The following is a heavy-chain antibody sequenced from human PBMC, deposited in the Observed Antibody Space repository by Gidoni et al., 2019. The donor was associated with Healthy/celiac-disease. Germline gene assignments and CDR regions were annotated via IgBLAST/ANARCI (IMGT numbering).Heavy chain of an antibody. J-gene: IGHJ4*02. CDR1: GFTFSSYW. D-gene: IGHD3-10*01. CDR3: ARDPPNWWFGELFGLRPLDY. CDR2: IKQDGSEK. Sequence: EVQLVESGGGLVQPGGSLRLSCAASGFTFSSYWMSWVRQAPGKGLEWVANIKQDGSEKYYVDSVKGRFTISRDNAKNSLYLQMNSLRAEDTAVYYCARDPPNWWFGELFGLRPLDYWGQGTLVTVSS. V-gene: IGHV3-7*01.